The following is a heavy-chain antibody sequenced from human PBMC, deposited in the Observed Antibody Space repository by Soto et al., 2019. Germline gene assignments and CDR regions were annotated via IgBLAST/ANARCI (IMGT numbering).Heavy chain of an antibody. J-gene: IGHJ6*02. CDR3: ARDDDSSGYYLLQGMDV. CDR1: GYTFTSYG. V-gene: IGHV1-18*01. D-gene: IGHD3-22*01. Sequence: ASVKVSCKAPGYTFTSYGISWVRQAPGQGLEWMGWISAYNGNTNYAQKLQGRVTMTTDTSTSTAYMELRSLRSDDTAVYYCARDDDSSGYYLLQGMDVWGQGTTVTVSS. CDR2: ISAYNGNT.